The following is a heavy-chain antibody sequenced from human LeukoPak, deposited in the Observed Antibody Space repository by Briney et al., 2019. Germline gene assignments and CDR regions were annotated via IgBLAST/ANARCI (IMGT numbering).Heavy chain of an antibody. CDR3: ATSYYGSGSYYSLYFDY. Sequence: SETPSPTCAVSGYSISSGYYWGWIRQPPGKGLEWIGSIYHSGSTYYNPSLKSRVTISVDTSKNQFSLKLSSVTAAGTAVYYCATSYYGSGSYYSLYFDYWGQGTLVTVSS. CDR2: IYHSGST. D-gene: IGHD3-10*01. V-gene: IGHV4-38-2*01. J-gene: IGHJ4*02. CDR1: GYSISSGYY.